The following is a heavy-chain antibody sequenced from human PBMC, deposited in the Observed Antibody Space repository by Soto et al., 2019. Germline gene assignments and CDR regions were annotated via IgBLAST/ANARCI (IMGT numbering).Heavy chain of an antibody. Sequence: GGSLRLSCVASGFTFSSYAMSWVRQAPGKGLEWVSAISGSGGSTYYADSVKGRFTISRDNSKNTLYLQMNSLRAEDTAVYYCAKDRDIVVVVAATGFDYWGQGTLVTVSS. D-gene: IGHD2-15*01. J-gene: IGHJ4*02. CDR2: ISGSGGST. V-gene: IGHV3-23*01. CDR1: GFTFSSYA. CDR3: AKDRDIVVVVAATGFDY.